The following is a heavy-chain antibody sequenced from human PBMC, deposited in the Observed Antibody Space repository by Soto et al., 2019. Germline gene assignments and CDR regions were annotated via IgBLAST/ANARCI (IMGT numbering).Heavy chain of an antibody. D-gene: IGHD2-15*01. V-gene: IGHV3-48*02. J-gene: IGHJ6*02. CDR3: AREYCSGGSCYLSYYYGMDV. Sequence: PGGSLRLSCAASGFTFSSYSMNWVRQAPGKGLEWLSHISSSSSSIHYADSVKGRFTISRDNAKNSLYLQMNSLRDEDTAVFYCAREYCSGGSCYLSYYYGMDVWGQGATVTVSS. CDR2: ISSSSSSI. CDR1: GFTFSSYS.